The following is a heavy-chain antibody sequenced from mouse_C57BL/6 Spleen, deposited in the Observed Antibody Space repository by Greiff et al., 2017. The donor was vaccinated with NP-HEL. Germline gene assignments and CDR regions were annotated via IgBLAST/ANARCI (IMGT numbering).Heavy chain of an antibody. D-gene: IGHD1-1*01. CDR2: IDPSDSET. J-gene: IGHJ2*01. V-gene: IGHV1-52*01. CDR3: ALYYYGSRSGFDY. CDR1: GYTFTSYW. Sequence: QVQLQQPGAELVRPGSSVKLSCKASGYTFTSYWMHWVKQRPIQGLEWIGNIDPSDSETHYNQKFKDKATLTVDKSSSTAYMQLSSLTSEDSAVYYCALYYYGSRSGFDYWGQGTTLTVSS.